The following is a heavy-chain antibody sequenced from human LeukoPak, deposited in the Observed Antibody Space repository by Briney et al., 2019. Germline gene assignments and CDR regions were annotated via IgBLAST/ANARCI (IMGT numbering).Heavy chain of an antibody. V-gene: IGHV3-48*03. D-gene: IGHD3-10*02. CDR3: AELGITMIGGV. Sequence: PGGSLTLSCAASGFTFSSYGMNWVRQAPGKGLEWVSYISSSGSTIYYADSVKGRFTISRDNAKNSLYLQMNSLRAEDTAVYYCAELGITMIGGVWGKGTTVTISS. CDR2: ISSSGSTI. J-gene: IGHJ6*04. CDR1: GFTFSSYG.